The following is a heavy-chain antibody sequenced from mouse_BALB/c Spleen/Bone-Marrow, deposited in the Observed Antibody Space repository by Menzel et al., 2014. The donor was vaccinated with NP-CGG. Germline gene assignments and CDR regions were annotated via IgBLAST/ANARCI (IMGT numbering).Heavy chain of an antibody. J-gene: IGHJ1*01. D-gene: IGHD1-1*01. Sequence: VRLQQSGPGLVKPSQSLSLTCTVTGYSITSDYAWNWIRQFPGNKLEWMGYISYSGSTSFNPSLKSRISITRDTSKNQFFLQLNSVTIEDTATYYCARDYYGSSSYWYFDVWGAGTMVTVSS. CDR3: ARDYYGSSSYWYFDV. CDR2: ISYSGST. CDR1: GYSITSDYA. V-gene: IGHV3-2*02.